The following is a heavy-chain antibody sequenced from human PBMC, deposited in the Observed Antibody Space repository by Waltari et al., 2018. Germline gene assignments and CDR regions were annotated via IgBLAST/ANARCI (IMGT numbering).Heavy chain of an antibody. Sequence: LSLTCSFSGDSMSSTDWWNWVRQSPQKGLEWIGQVHRSGRTNYNPSFASRVTTSLDTSNNQFSLKVTSATAADTAVYYCARDRGRGLYLDTWGPGTLVT. V-gene: IGHV4-4*02. D-gene: IGHD2-15*01. CDR1: GDSMSSTDW. CDR2: VHRSGRT. CDR3: ARDRGRGLYLDT. J-gene: IGHJ5*02.